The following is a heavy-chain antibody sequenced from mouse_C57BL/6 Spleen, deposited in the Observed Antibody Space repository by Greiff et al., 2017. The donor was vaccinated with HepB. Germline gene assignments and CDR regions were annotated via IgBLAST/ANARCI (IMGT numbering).Heavy chain of an antibody. Sequence: VQLQQPGAELVKPGASVKMSCKASGYTFTSYWITWVKQRPGQGLEWIGDIYPGSGSTNYNEKFKSKATLTVDTSSSTAYMQLSSLTSEDSAVYYCAREGVTTGSSPYYFDYWGQGTTLTVSS. D-gene: IGHD1-1*01. V-gene: IGHV1-55*01. CDR3: AREGVTTGSSPYYFDY. CDR2: IYPGSGST. J-gene: IGHJ2*01. CDR1: GYTFTSYW.